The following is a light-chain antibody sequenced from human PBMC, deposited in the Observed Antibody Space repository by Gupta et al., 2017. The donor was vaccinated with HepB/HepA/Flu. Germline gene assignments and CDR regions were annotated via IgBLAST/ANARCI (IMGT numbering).Light chain of an antibody. V-gene: IGKV1-9*01. Sequence: DIQLTQSPSFLSASVGDTVTITCRASPAIRSHLAWHQQNSGKAPKLLISSASAVQSGVPSRFNGSGSGTEFTLTISNRQPEDFATYYCQHGDHSPISFGRGTKVAI. J-gene: IGKJ4*01. CDR2: SAS. CDR1: PAIRSH. CDR3: QHGDHSPIS.